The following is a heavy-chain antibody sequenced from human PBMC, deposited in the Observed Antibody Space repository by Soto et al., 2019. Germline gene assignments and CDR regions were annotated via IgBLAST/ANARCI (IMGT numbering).Heavy chain of an antibody. J-gene: IGHJ4*02. CDR2: IIPILGIA. Sequence: ASVKVSCKASGYTFTSYTISWVRQAPGQGLEWMGRIIPILGIANYAQKFQGRVTITADKSTSTAYMELSSLRSEDTAVYYCARDRPAYDSSGGWGQGTLVTVSS. CDR1: GYTFTSYT. CDR3: ARDRPAYDSSGG. V-gene: IGHV1-69*04. D-gene: IGHD3-22*01.